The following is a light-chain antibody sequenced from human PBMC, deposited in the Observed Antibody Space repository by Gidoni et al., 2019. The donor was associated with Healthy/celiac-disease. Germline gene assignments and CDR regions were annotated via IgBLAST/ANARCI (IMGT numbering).Light chain of an antibody. CDR2: EVS. Sequence: EIVMTQTPAPCLSPLESRPPCPAGLVRACCIVRDTPICIGFCRKPGQSPQLLIYEVSNRFSGVPDRFSGSGSGTDFTLKISRVEAEDVGVYYCMQDEQDPPTTFGQGTKLEIK. V-gene: IGKV2D-26*03. CDR3: MQDEQDPPTT. J-gene: IGKJ2*01. CDR1: RACCIVRDTP.